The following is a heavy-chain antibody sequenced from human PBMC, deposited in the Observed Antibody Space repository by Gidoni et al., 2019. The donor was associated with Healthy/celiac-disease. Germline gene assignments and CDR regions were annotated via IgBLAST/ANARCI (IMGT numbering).Heavy chain of an antibody. Sequence: GAEVKKPGASVKVSCKASGYTFTSYGISWVRQAAGQGLEWMGWISAYNGNKNYAQKLQGRVTMTTDTSTSTAYMELRSLSSDDTAVYYCARDQTYYYGSGSYWTPGGYYYYGMDVWGQGTTVTVSS. CDR2: ISAYNGNK. J-gene: IGHJ6*02. D-gene: IGHD3-10*01. CDR1: GYTFTSYG. CDR3: ARDQTYYYGSGSYWTPGGYYYYGMDV. V-gene: IGHV1-18*04.